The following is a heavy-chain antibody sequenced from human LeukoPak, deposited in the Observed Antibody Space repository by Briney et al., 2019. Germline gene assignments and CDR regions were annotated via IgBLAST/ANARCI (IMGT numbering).Heavy chain of an antibody. CDR1: GGSISNYY. CDR2: IYYTGST. J-gene: IGHJ5*02. Sequence: PSETLSLTCTVSGGSISNYYWSWIRQPPGKGLEWIGYIYYTGSTNYNPSLKSRVTISVDMSKNQFSLKLSSVTAADTAVYYCARVGNWFDPWGQGTLVTVSS. D-gene: IGHD3-10*01. CDR3: ARVGNWFDP. V-gene: IGHV4-59*12.